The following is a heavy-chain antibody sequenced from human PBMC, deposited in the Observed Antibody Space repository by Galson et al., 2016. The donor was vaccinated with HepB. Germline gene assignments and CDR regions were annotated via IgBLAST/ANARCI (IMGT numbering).Heavy chain of an antibody. D-gene: IGHD3-10*01. J-gene: IGHJ4*01. Sequence: CAISGDSVSSNSAAWNWLRQSPSRGLEWLGRTYYRARWYHDYAVSVKSRITINPDKSKNQFSLHLNSVTPEDTAVYYCARGVRFGRLDYWGHGTLVTVTS. CDR3: ARGVRFGRLDY. V-gene: IGHV6-1*01. CDR2: TYYRARWYH. CDR1: GDSVSSNSAA.